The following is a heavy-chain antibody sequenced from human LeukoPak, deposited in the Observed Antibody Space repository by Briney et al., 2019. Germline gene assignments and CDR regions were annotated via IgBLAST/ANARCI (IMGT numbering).Heavy chain of an antibody. CDR1: GESFSGYY. V-gene: IGHV4-34*01. CDR2: INHSGST. D-gene: IGHD6-6*01. Sequence: SETLSLTCAVYGESFSGYYWSWIRQPPGKGLEWIGEINHSGSTNYNPSLKSRVTISVDTSKNQFSLKLSSVTAADTAVYYCARSSIAARLLAYWGQGTLVTVSS. CDR3: ARSSIAARLLAY. J-gene: IGHJ4*02.